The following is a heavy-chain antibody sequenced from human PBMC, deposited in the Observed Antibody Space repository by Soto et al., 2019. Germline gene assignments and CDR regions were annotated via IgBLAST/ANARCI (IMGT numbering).Heavy chain of an antibody. CDR3: ARGLITIFGVVKNKGWFDP. J-gene: IGHJ5*02. D-gene: IGHD3-3*01. CDR1: GGSFSGYY. CDR2: INHSGST. V-gene: IGHV4-34*01. Sequence: SETLSLTCAVYGGSFSGYYWSWIRQPPGKGLEWIGEINHSGSTNYNPSLKSRVTISVDTSKNQFSLKLSSVTAADTAVYYCARGLITIFGVVKNKGWFDPWGQGTLVTVSS.